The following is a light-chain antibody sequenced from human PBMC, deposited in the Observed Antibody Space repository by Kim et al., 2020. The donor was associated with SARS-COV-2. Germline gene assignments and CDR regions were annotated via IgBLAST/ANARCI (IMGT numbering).Light chain of an antibody. V-gene: IGKV3-20*01. CDR2: GSS. J-gene: IGKJ2*01. Sequence: EIVLTQSPVTLSLSPGERATLSCRASHRVTSPFLAWYQQKPGQVPRLLMFGSSNRATGIPDRFSGSQSGTDFTLTISSVEPEDFAVYYFQQDGTAPYTFGQGTKLEIK. CDR1: HRVTSPF. CDR3: QQDGTAPYT.